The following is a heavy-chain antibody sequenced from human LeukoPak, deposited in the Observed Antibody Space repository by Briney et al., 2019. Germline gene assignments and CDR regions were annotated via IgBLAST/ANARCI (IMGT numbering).Heavy chain of an antibody. J-gene: IGHJ5*02. CDR1: GGSISSGSYY. D-gene: IGHD3-16*01. CDR3: ARQGFFGAGFWFDP. Sequence: SQNLSLTCTVSGGSISSGSYYWSWIRQPAGKGLEWVGRIYTSGSTNYNPSLKSRVTISVDTSKNQFSLKLSSVTAADTAVYYCARQGFFGAGFWFDPWGQGTLVTVSS. CDR2: IYTSGST. V-gene: IGHV4-61*02.